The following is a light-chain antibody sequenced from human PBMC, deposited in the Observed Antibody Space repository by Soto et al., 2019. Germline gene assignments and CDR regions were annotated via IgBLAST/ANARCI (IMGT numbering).Light chain of an antibody. V-gene: IGLV4-60*03. J-gene: IGLJ3*02. CDR1: SGHGTSI. CDR3: EAWDSTTVV. Sequence: QLVLTQSSSASASLGSSVKLTCTLSSGHGTSIIAWHQQEPGKAPRYLMKIEGSGSYSRGSGVPGRFSGSSSGADRHLTISNLQPEDEADYYCEAWDSTTVVFGGGTNLTVL. CDR2: IEGSGSY.